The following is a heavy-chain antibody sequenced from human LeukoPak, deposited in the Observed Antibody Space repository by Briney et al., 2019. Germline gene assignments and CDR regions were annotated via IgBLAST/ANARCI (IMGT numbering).Heavy chain of an antibody. CDR1: GGSFSSYY. Sequence: PSETLSLTCAVYGGSFSSYYWGWIRQPPGKGLEWIGSIYYSGSTYYNPSLKSRVTISVDTSKNQFSLKLSSVTAADTAVYYCARRNPSSGGWFDPWGQGTLVTVSS. CDR2: IYYSGST. D-gene: IGHD6-19*01. J-gene: IGHJ5*02. V-gene: IGHV4-39*01. CDR3: ARRNPSSGGWFDP.